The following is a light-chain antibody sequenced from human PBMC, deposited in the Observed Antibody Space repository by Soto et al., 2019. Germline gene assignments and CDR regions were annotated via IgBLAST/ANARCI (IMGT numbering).Light chain of an antibody. CDR2: GAS. CDR3: QQYNNWPRVT. CDR1: QSFSSN. J-gene: IGKJ5*01. Sequence: EIVMTQSPATLSVSPGERATPSCKASQSFSSNLAWYQQTPGQAPRLLISGASTRATGIPARFSGSGSGTEFSLTISSLQSEDLAAYYCQQYNNWPRVTSGQGTRLE. V-gene: IGKV3D-15*01.